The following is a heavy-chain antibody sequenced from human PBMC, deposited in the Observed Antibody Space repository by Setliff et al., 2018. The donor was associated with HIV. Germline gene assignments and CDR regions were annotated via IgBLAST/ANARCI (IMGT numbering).Heavy chain of an antibody. CDR1: GFTFNNAW. CDR3: ATDNGPSYSMDI. J-gene: IGHJ6*02. D-gene: IGHD2-21*01. Sequence: PGGSLRLSCVASGFTFNNAWMNWVRQAPGKGLEWLDRIKKSSDGGKTDYASPVKGRFTISRDDSKNTLYLQMNSLKTDDTGVYFCATDNGPSYSMDIWGRGTTVTVSS. V-gene: IGHV3-15*01. CDR2: IKKSSDGGKT.